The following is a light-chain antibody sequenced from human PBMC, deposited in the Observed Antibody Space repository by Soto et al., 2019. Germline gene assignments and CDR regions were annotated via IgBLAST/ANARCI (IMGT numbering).Light chain of an antibody. CDR3: QTWGTGIVV. V-gene: IGLV4-69*01. CDR1: SGHSSYA. Sequence: QLVLTQSPSASGSQGASVKHTCTLSSGHSSYAIAWHQQQPEKGPRYLMKLNSDGSHSKGDGIPDRFSGSSSGAERYLTISSLQSEDEADYYCQTWGTGIVVFGGGTNLTVL. CDR2: LNSDGSH. J-gene: IGLJ2*01.